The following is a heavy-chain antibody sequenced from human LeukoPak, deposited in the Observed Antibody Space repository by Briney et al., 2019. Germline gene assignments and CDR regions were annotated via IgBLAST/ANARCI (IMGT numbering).Heavy chain of an antibody. V-gene: IGHV1-18*01. Sequence: GASVKVSCKASGYTFTSYGISWVRQAPGQGLEWMGWISAYNGNTNYAQKLQGRVTMTTDTSTSTAYMELRSLKSDDTAVYYWARAMGIFGVVYYFDYWGQGTLVTVSS. CDR2: ISAYNGNT. CDR3: ARAMGIFGVVYYFDY. D-gene: IGHD3-3*01. J-gene: IGHJ4*02. CDR1: GYTFTSYG.